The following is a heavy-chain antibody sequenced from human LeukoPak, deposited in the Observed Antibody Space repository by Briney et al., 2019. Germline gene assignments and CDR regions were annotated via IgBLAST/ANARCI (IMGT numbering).Heavy chain of an antibody. V-gene: IGHV3-23*01. Sequence: GGSLRLSCAASGFTFSSYAMSWVRQAPGKGLEWVSAISGSGGSTYYADSVKGRFTISRDNSKNTLYLQMNGLRAEDTAVYYCAKDLRLRPDAFDIWGQGTMVTVSS. J-gene: IGHJ3*02. D-gene: IGHD2-15*01. CDR2: ISGSGGST. CDR1: GFTFSSYA. CDR3: AKDLRLRPDAFDI.